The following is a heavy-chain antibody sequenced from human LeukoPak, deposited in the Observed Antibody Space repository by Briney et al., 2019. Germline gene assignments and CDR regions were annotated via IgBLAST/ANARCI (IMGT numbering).Heavy chain of an antibody. CDR1: GFIVSSNY. CDR3: ARGGESGYNYGYSDY. D-gene: IGHD5-18*01. Sequence: GGSLRLSCAVSGFIVSSNYMTWVRQAPGKGLEWVSVIYSGGSTYYADSVKGRFTISRDNPKNTLYLQMNSLRAEDTAVYYCARGGESGYNYGYSDYWGQGTLVTVSS. V-gene: IGHV3-53*01. J-gene: IGHJ4*02. CDR2: IYSGGST.